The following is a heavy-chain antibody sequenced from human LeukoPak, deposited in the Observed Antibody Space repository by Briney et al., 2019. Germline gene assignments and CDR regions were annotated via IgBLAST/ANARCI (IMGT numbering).Heavy chain of an antibody. CDR2: INPNSGGT. Sequence: ASVKVSCKASGYTFTSYGISWVRQAPGRGLEWMGWINPNSGGTNYAQKFQGRVTMTRDTSISTAYMELSRLRSDDTAVYYCARDDRYYYDSSGYYSYFDYWGQGTLVTVSS. D-gene: IGHD3-22*01. V-gene: IGHV1-2*02. CDR1: GYTFTSYG. CDR3: ARDDRYYYDSSGYYSYFDY. J-gene: IGHJ4*02.